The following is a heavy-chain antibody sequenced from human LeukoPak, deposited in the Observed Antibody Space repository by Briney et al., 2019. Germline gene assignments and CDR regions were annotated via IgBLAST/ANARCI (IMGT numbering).Heavy chain of an antibody. V-gene: IGHV3-23*01. CDR1: GFTFSSYA. CDR3: AKVLGRITIIVVPILGVDY. Sequence: GGSLRLSCAASGFTFSSYAMSWVRQAPGKGLEWVSAISGSGGSTYYADSVKGRFTISRDNSKNTLYLQMNSLRAEDTAVYYCAKVLGRITIIVVPILGVDYWGQGTLVTVSS. CDR2: ISGSGGST. D-gene: IGHD3-22*01. J-gene: IGHJ4*02.